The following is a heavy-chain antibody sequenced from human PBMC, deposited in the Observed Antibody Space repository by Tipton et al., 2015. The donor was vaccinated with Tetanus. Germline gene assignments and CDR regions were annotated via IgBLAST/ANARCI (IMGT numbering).Heavy chain of an antibody. V-gene: IGHV4-59*11. J-gene: IGHJ4*02. Sequence: TLSLTCTVSGGSISNHYWSWIRQPPGKELEWIGYLYDHGRTNSTSSINSRVTIPLDTPKKQLSLRLTPMTAADAAVYYCASDPWLACWGQATLVAASS. CDR2: LYDHGRT. CDR1: GGSISNHY. CDR3: ASDPWLAC.